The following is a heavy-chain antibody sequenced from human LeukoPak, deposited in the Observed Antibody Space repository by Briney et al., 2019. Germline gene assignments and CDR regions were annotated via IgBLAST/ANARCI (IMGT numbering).Heavy chain of an antibody. CDR3: ARDHHYYDSHLYFDL. CDR2: IIPILGIA. V-gene: IGHV1-69*10. J-gene: IGHJ2*01. Sequence: SVKVSCKASGGTFSSYTISWVRQAPGQGLEWMGGIIPILGIANYAQKFQGRVTITADKSTSTAYMELSSLRSEDTAVYYCARDHHYYDSHLYFDLWGRGTLVTVSS. CDR1: GGTFSSYT. D-gene: IGHD3-22*01.